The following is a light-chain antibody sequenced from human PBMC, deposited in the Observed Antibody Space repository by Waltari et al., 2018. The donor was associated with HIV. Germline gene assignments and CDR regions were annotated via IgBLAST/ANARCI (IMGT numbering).Light chain of an antibody. V-gene: IGKV3-20*01. CDR2: GAS. CDR1: QRVRSSY. Sequence: EVVLTQSPGTLSLSPGDRATLSYRASQRVRSSYLAWFQQKPGQAPRLLIYGASTRATGIPNRFSGSESGTDFTLTISRLEPEDFAVYYCQQYDSSPRSFGQGTKVEI. J-gene: IGKJ1*01. CDR3: QQYDSSPRS.